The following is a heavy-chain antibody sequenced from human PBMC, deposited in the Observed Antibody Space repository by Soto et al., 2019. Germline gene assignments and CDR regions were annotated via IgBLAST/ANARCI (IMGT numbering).Heavy chain of an antibody. CDR3: ARRDCGSGTNCEFGAPAFAY. J-gene: IGHJ4*02. CDR1: GFTVSNYD. Sequence: PAGSLRLSCAASGFTVSNYDMTWDRQAPWKGLEWVSSISSSGSSTYYADSVKGRFTISRDNPKNTLYLHMSSLSAADTAVYFCARRDCGSGTNCEFGAPAFAYWGQGNLVTVSS. V-gene: IGHV3-23*01. D-gene: IGHD3-3*01. CDR2: ISSSGSST.